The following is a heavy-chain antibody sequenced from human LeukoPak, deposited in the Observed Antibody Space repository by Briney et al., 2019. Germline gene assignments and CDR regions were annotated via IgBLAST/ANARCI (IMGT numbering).Heavy chain of an antibody. Sequence: ASVNVSCKSFGYTITRYYIHWVRQAPGQGRECMGWINPNNGGTNSAQSFQGRGTMTRDTPIGTAYMELNRLTYDGTAVYYCGRDRHWNQGNFDYWGQGTLVTVSS. CDR1: GYTITRYY. CDR2: INPNNGGT. D-gene: IGHD1-1*01. J-gene: IGHJ4*02. CDR3: GRDRHWNQGNFDY. V-gene: IGHV1-2*02.